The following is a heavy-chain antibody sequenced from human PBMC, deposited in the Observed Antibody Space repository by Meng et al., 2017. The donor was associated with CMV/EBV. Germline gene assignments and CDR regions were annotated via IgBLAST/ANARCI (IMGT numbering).Heavy chain of an antibody. J-gene: IGHJ6*02. CDR2: IYYSGST. V-gene: IGHV4-59*01. D-gene: IGHD4-17*01. Sequence: SETLSLTCTVSGGSISSYYWSWIRQPPGKGLEWIGYIYYSGSTNYNPSLKSRVTISVDTSKNQFSLKLSSVTAADTAVYYCARDLGDYGDYAYYYGMDVWGQGTTVTVSS. CDR1: GGSISSYY. CDR3: ARDLGDYGDYAYYYGMDV.